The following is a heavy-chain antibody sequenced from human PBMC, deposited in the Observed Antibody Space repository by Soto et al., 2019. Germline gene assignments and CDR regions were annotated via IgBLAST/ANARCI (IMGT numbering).Heavy chain of an antibody. J-gene: IGHJ4*02. CDR1: GFTFSSYA. CDR3: ARAPVDAHFDY. CDR2: ISSNGGST. Sequence: EVQLVESGGGLVQPGGSLRLSCAASGFTFSSYAMHWVRQSPGKGLEYVSAISSNGGSTYYANSVKGRFTISRDNSKNTLYLQMGSLRAEDMAVYYCARAPVDAHFDYWGQGTLVTVSS. D-gene: IGHD5-12*01. V-gene: IGHV3-64*01.